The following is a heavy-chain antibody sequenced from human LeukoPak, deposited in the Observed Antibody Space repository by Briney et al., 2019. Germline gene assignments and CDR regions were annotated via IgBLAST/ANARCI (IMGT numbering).Heavy chain of an antibody. CDR2: IWYDGSNK. D-gene: IGHD3-10*01. Sequence: GRSLRLSCAASGFTLSSYGMHWVRQAPGKGLEWVAVIWYDGSNKYYADSVKGRFTISRDNSKNTLYLQMNSLRAEDTAVYYCAKSLKGRGYYYYYMDVWGKGTTATVSS. J-gene: IGHJ6*03. V-gene: IGHV3-33*06. CDR3: AKSLKGRGYYYYYMDV. CDR1: GFTLSSYG.